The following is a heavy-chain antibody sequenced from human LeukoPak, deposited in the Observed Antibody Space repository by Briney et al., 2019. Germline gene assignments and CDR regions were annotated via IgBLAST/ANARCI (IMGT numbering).Heavy chain of an antibody. CDR2: IGDDGTTI. Sequence: PGGSLRLSCAVSGSMSRTFNMNWVRQAPGKGLEWVSYIGDDGTTIHYADSVKGRFTISRDNAKNSLSLQMNSLRAEDTAVYYCARGGYNYGSVFDYWGQGTLVTVSS. D-gene: IGHD5-18*01. CDR1: GSMSRTFN. V-gene: IGHV3-48*01. J-gene: IGHJ4*02. CDR3: ARGGYNYGSVFDY.